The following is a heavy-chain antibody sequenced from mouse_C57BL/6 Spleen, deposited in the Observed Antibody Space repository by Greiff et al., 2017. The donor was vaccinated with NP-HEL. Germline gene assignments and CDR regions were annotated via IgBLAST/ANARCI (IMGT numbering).Heavy chain of an antibody. CDR2: IDPETGGT. Sequence: QVQLQQSGAELVRPGASVTLSCKASGYTFTDYEMHWVKQTPVHGLEWIGAIDPETGGTAYNQKFKGKAILTADKSSSTAYMELRSLTSEDSAVYYCTRDYGLGNYWGQGTTLTVSS. J-gene: IGHJ2*01. CDR1: GYTFTDYE. D-gene: IGHD2-4*01. V-gene: IGHV1-15*01. CDR3: TRDYGLGNY.